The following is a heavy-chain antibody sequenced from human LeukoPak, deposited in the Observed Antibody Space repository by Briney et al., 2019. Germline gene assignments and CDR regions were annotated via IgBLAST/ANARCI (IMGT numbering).Heavy chain of an antibody. CDR1: GGSISGYY. V-gene: IGHV4-59*01. J-gene: IGHJ4*02. CDR3: ARVGPLVEYSSSPFDY. CDR2: IYYSGST. D-gene: IGHD6-6*01. Sequence: PSETLSLTCTVSGGSISGYYWGWIRQPPGKGLEWIGYIYYSGSTNYNPSLKSRVTISVDTSKNQFSLKLSSVTAADTAVYYCARVGPLVEYSSSPFDYWGQGTLVTVSS.